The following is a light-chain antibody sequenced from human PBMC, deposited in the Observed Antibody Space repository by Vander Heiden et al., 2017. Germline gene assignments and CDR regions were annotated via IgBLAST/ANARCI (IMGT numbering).Light chain of an antibody. Sequence: QSVLTQPPSVSGAPGQRVTISCTGTSSNIGAGYDVHWYQQLPVTAPKLPIYSNNNRPAGAPNRFSGSKSGASASLASTGLQAENEADYYCQSYDRSLAGSKVVFGGGTKVTVL. CDR2: SNN. J-gene: IGLJ2*01. CDR1: SSNIGAGYD. V-gene: IGLV1-40*01. CDR3: QSYDRSLAGSKVV.